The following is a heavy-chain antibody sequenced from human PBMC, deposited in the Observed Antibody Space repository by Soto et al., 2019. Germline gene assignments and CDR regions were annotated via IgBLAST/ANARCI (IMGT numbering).Heavy chain of an antibody. D-gene: IGHD3-22*01. J-gene: IGHJ5*02. CDR2: ISSSSSYI. CDR3: ARRAYYYDSSGYYQGNWFDP. V-gene: IGHV3-21*01. CDR1: GFTFSSYS. Sequence: LRLSCAASGFTFSSYSMNWVRQAPGKGLEWVSSISSSSSYIYYADSVKGRFTISRDNAKNSLYLQMNSLRAEDTAVYYCARRAYYYDSSGYYQGNWFDPWGQGTLVTVSS.